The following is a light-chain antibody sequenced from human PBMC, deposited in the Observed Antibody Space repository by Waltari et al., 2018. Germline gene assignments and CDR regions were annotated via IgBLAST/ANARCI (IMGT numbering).Light chain of an antibody. V-gene: IGKV4-1*01. Sequence: DIVMTQSPDSLAVSLGETATINCKSSQSVLYSSNNKNYLAWYQQKPGQPPKLPIYWASTRESGVPDRFSGSGSGTDFTLTISSLQAEDVAGYYCQQYYSTPYTFGQGTKLEIK. CDR3: QQYYSTPYT. J-gene: IGKJ2*01. CDR1: QSVLYSSNNKNY. CDR2: WAS.